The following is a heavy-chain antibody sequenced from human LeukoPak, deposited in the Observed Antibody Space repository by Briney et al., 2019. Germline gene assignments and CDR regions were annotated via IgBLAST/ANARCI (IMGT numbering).Heavy chain of an antibody. J-gene: IGHJ6*02. V-gene: IGHV4-59*08. D-gene: IGHD3-10*01. CDR3: ARHTGTYYGSGSPDYYGMDV. CDR2: IYYSGST. CDR1: GGSISSYY. Sequence: SETLSLTCTVSGGSISSYYWSWIRQPPGKGLEWIGYIYYSGSTSYNPSLKSRVTISVDTSKNQFSLKLSSVTAADTAVYYCARHTGTYYGSGSPDYYGMDVWGQGTTVTVSS.